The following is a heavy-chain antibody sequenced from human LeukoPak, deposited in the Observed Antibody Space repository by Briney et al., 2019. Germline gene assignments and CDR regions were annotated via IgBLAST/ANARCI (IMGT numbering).Heavy chain of an antibody. Sequence: AGESLRLSCAASGFTFSSYSMNWVRQAPGKGLEWVSSISSSSSYIYYADSVKGRFTISRDNAKNSLYLQMNSLRAEDTAVYYCARDYGDYGGVFDIWGQGTMVTVSS. J-gene: IGHJ3*02. D-gene: IGHD4-17*01. CDR3: ARDYGDYGGVFDI. V-gene: IGHV3-21*01. CDR1: GFTFSSYS. CDR2: ISSSSSYI.